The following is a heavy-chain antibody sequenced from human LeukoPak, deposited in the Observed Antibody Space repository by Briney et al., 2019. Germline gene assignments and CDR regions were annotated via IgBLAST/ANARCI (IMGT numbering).Heavy chain of an antibody. CDR3: ARGRKLLSYYYYYMDV. CDR1: GGSFSGYY. V-gene: IGHV4-34*01. Sequence: SETLSLTCAVCGGSFSGYYWSWIRQPPGKGLEWIGEINHSGSTNYNPSLKSRVTISVDTSKNQFSLKLSSVTAADTAVYYCARGRKLLSYYYYYMDVWGKGTTVTVSS. CDR2: INHSGST. D-gene: IGHD1-7*01. J-gene: IGHJ6*03.